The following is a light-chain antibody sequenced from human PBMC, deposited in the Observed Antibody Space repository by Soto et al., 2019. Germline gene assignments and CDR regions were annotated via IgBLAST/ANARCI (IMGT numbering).Light chain of an antibody. CDR1: QGLXSY. CDR2: NAS. J-gene: IGKJ5*01. CDR3: QQRRNWTST. Sequence: IVLTQSPSTLSLSLGERVTLSCRASQGLXSYFAWDQEKPGQAPRLLXDNASNRATGSPARLSGSGSGTDFTLTISSLDPEYFAVYYFQQRRNWTSTFGQGTRLDIK. V-gene: IGKV3-11*01.